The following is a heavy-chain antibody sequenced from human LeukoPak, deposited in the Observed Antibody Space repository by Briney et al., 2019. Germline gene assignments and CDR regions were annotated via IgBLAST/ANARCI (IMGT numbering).Heavy chain of an antibody. Sequence: GGSLRLSCAASGFTFSNYVLIWVRQAPGRGLEWVSAITGSGGTTSYADSVKGRFTISRDNSRNTLYLQMNSLRAEDAAVYYCAKDRGVSAARVYDYWGQGTLVTVSS. CDR3: AKDRGVSAARVYDY. J-gene: IGHJ4*02. CDR1: GFTFSNYV. CDR2: ITGSGGTT. D-gene: IGHD2-2*01. V-gene: IGHV3-23*01.